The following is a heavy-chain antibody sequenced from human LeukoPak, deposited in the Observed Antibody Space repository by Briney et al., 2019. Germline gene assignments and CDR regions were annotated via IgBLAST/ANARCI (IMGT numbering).Heavy chain of an antibody. CDR3: ARVAAKSSGYTY. J-gene: IGHJ4*02. CDR1: GFTFSSYW. V-gene: IGHV3-74*01. Sequence: GGSLRLSCAASGFTFSSYWMHWVGQAPGKGLVWVSRINSDGSSTSYADSVKGRFTISRDNAKNTLYLQMNSLRAEDTAVYYCARVAAKSSGYTYWGQGTLVTVSS. D-gene: IGHD3-22*01. CDR2: INSDGSST.